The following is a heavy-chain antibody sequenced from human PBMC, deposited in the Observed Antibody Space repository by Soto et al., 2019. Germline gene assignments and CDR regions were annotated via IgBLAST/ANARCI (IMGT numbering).Heavy chain of an antibody. CDR2: ISGSGGST. V-gene: IGHV3-23*01. D-gene: IGHD3-10*01. Sequence: EVQLLESGGGLVQPGGSLRLSCAASGFTFSSYAMSWVRQAPGKGLEWVSAISGSGGSTYYADSVKGRFTISRDNSKNTLYLQMNSLRAEDTAVYYCAKGRRYYGSGRYSLFDYWGQGTLVTVSS. CDR1: GFTFSSYA. CDR3: AKGRRYYGSGRYSLFDY. J-gene: IGHJ4*02.